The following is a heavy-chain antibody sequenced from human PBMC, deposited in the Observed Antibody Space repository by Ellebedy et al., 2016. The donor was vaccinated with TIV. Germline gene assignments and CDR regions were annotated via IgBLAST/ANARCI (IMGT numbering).Heavy chain of an antibody. CDR1: GFSLSTNGVG. D-gene: IGHD6-6*01. V-gene: IGHV2-5*01. CDR2: IYWTDGE. J-gene: IGHJ4*02. Sequence: SGPTLVKPTQTLTLTCTFSGFSLSTNGVGVGWIRQSPGKALDWLALIYWTDGETYNPSLKSRLTITKDTSKNQVVLTMTNMDPVDTATYYCAHRRPAARPWYFDYWGQGTLVTVSS. CDR3: AHRRPAARPWYFDY.